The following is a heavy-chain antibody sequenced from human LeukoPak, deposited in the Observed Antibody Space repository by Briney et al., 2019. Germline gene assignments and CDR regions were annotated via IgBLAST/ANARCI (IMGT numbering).Heavy chain of an antibody. J-gene: IGHJ6*03. CDR2: TYYRSKWYN. V-gene: IGHV6-1*01. Sequence: PSQTLSLTCAISGDIVSSNSAAWNWIRQSPSRGLEWLGRTYYRSKWYNDYAVSVKSRITINPDTSKNQFSLQLNSVTPEDTAVYYCARELYSSGWYNYYYYMDVWGKGTTVTVSS. CDR3: ARELYSSGWYNYYYYMDV. CDR1: GDIVSSNSAA. D-gene: IGHD6-19*01.